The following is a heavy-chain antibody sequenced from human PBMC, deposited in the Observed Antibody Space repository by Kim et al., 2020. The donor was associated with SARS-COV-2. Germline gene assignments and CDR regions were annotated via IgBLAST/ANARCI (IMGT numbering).Heavy chain of an antibody. CDR1: GFTFSDHY. J-gene: IGHJ4*02. CDR2: TRNKANSYTT. V-gene: IGHV3-72*01. Sequence: GGSLRLSCAASGFTFSDHYMDWVRQAPGKGLEWVGRTRNKANSYTTEYAASVKGRFTISRDDSKNSLYLQMNSLKTEDTAVYYCAREKGPKEILFDYWGQGTLVTVSS. CDR3: AREKGPKEILFDY.